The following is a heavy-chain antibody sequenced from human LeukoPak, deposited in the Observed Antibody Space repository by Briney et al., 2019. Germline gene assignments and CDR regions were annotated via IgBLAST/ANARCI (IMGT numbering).Heavy chain of an antibody. CDR1: GYTFTSYY. CDR2: INPSGGST. V-gene: IGHV1-46*01. Sequence: ASVKVSCKASGYTFTSYYMHWVRQAPGQGLEWMGIINPSGGSTSYAQKFQGRVTMTRDTSTSTVYMELSSLRAEDTAVYYCANLPLVRGVILAVVYWGQGTLVTVSS. D-gene: IGHD3-10*01. CDR3: ANLPLVRGVILAVVY. J-gene: IGHJ4*02.